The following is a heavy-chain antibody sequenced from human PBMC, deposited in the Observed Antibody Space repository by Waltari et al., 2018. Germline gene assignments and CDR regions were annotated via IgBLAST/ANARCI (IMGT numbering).Heavy chain of an antibody. D-gene: IGHD1-7*01. J-gene: IGHJ4*02. CDR3: ARTIKGNYFPFDY. CDR2: FYHGEST. Sequence: QLQLQASGPGLVKPSETLSLPCTVSAGSLNTSVYYWGCIRQPPGKGLESIGNFYHGESTYDNPPLKGRVTISVDTSKNRFSLKLSSVTAADTAIYYCARTIKGNYFPFDYWGQGTLVTVSS. V-gene: IGHV4-39*01. CDR1: AGSLNTSVYY.